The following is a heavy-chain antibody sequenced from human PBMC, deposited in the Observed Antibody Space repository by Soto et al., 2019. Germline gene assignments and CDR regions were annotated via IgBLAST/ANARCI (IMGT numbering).Heavy chain of an antibody. V-gene: IGHV4-39*01. J-gene: IGHJ4*02. CDR1: GGSISSTRYY. CDR3: VSGPGTSADY. CDR2: TYYTGST. D-gene: IGHD6-6*01. Sequence: SETLSLTCTVSGGSISSTRYYWGWIRQPPGKGLEWIGTTYYTGSTYYNPSLKSRVTISVDMSKNQFSLKVRSVTAADTAVYYCVSGPGTSADYWGQGTLVTVSS.